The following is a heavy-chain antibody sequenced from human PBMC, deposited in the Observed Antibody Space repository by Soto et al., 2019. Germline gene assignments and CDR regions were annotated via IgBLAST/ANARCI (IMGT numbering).Heavy chain of an antibody. CDR1: GYTFTGYY. CDR3: ARDMGATRPNDAFDI. Sequence: ASVKVSCKASGYTFTGYYMHWVRQAPGQGLEWMGWINPNSGGTNYAQKFQGWVTMTRDTSISTAYMELSRLRSDDTAVYYCARDMGATRPNDAFDIWGQGTMVTVSS. CDR2: INPNSGGT. V-gene: IGHV1-2*04. D-gene: IGHD1-26*01. J-gene: IGHJ3*02.